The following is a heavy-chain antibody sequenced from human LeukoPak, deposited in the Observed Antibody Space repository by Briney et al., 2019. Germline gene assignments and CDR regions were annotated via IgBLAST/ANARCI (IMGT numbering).Heavy chain of an antibody. J-gene: IGHJ4*02. CDR1: GFTFSNHG. D-gene: IGHD6-13*01. Sequence: GGSLRLSCAASGFTFSNHGMHWVRQAPGKGLEWVAFIRYDGSNKYYADSVEGRFTISRDNSKNTLYLQVNSLRAEDTAVYYCEKGGRDDSSSVDYWGQGTLVTVSS. CDR2: IRYDGSNK. CDR3: EKGGRDDSSSVDY. V-gene: IGHV3-30*02.